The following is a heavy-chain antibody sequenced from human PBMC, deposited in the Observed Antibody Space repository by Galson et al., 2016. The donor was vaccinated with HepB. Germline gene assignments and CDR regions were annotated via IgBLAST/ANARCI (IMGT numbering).Heavy chain of an antibody. J-gene: IGHJ6*02. D-gene: IGHD5-24*01. CDR2: IYPDDSQT. CDR3: ARRREGYYGMDV. V-gene: IGHV5-51*01. CDR1: GYNFADYW. Sequence: QSGAEVKRPGESLKISCQGSGYNFADYWIGWVRQMPGKGLEWMGIIYPDDSQTTYSPSSQGQVTFSADRSINTAYLQWSRLQASDTAMYFCARRREGYYGMDVWGQGTTVIVSS.